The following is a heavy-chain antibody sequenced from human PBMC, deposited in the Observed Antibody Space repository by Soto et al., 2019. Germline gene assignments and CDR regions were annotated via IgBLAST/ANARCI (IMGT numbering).Heavy chain of an antibody. CDR2: FSGGGST. CDR1: GFTFSTYA. J-gene: IGHJ4*02. Sequence: EVRLLESGGGLVQPGGSLRLSCAASGFTFSTYAMSWVRQAPGKGLEWVSGFSGGGSTYYADSVEGRFTISRDNSKNTLDLQMNSLRAEDTAVYYCAKTIRPNGDYHNFDYWGQGTLVTVSS. CDR3: AKTIRPNGDYHNFDY. D-gene: IGHD4-17*01. V-gene: IGHV3-23*01.